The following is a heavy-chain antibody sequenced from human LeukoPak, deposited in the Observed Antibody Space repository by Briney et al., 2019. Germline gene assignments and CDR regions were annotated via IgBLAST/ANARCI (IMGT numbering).Heavy chain of an antibody. Sequence: KASETLSPTCTVSGGSINSYYWTWIRQPPGKGLEWIGYIYYSGSTNYNPSLKSRVTMSVDTSKNQFSLKLSSVTAADTAVYYCAREQWIQLWLFDYWGQGTLVTVSS. J-gene: IGHJ4*02. CDR2: IYYSGST. CDR1: GGSINSYY. V-gene: IGHV4-59*12. D-gene: IGHD5-18*01. CDR3: AREQWIQLWLFDY.